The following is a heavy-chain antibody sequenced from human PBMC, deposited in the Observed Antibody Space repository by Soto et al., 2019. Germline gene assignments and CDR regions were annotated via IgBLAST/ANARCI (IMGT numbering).Heavy chain of an antibody. D-gene: IGHD3-10*01. V-gene: IGHV3-30*13. Sequence: QAHLVESGGGVVQPGRSLRLSCAASGFTFTSYGMHWVRQAPGTRLEWVAVISYDGGLQHYADSVKGRFTISRDNSKNRVLLQMTSLTAAATAVYYCVPDRGDGHASVPHSWGQGTLVSVSS. CDR1: GFTFTSYG. CDR2: ISYDGGLQ. CDR3: VPDRGDGHASVPHS. J-gene: IGHJ4*02.